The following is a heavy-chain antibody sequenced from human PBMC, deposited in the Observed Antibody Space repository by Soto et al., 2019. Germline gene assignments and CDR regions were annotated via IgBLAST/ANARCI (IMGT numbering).Heavy chain of an antibody. D-gene: IGHD3-9*01. CDR1: GYTFTGYY. Sequence: ASVKVSCKASGYTFTGYYMHWVRQAPGQGLEWMGWINPNSGGTNYAQKFRGRVTMTRDTSISTAYMELSRLRSDDTAVYYCARGVPFYAWLLYEGNWFEPWGQGTLVTVSS. CDR3: ARGVPFYAWLLYEGNWFEP. J-gene: IGHJ5*02. CDR2: INPNSGGT. V-gene: IGHV1-2*02.